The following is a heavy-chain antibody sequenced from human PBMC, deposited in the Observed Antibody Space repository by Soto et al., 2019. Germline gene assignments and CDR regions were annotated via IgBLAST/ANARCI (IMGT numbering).Heavy chain of an antibody. CDR1: VFTFSSYA. D-gene: IGHD3-3*01. J-gene: IGHJ4*02. V-gene: IGHV3-23*01. CDR3: AKDPSPQIGPYDDYYSDY. Sequence: EVQLLESGGGLAQPGGSLRLSGAASVFTFSSYAMSWVRQAPGKGLEWVSAISGSGGSTYYADSVKGRFTISSDSSKNRLYLQMNSLRAEDTAVYYCAKDPSPQIGPYDDYYSDYWGQGALVTVSS. CDR2: ISGSGGST.